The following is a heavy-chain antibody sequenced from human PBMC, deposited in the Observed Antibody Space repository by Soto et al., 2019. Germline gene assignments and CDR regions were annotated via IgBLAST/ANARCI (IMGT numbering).Heavy chain of an antibody. Sequence: SETLSLTYTVSGGSISSYYWSWILQPPGKGLEWIGYIYYSGSTNYNPSLKSRVTISVDTSKNQFSLKLSSVTAADTAVYYCAREKQQLVHYWFDPWGQGTLVTVSS. J-gene: IGHJ5*02. CDR1: GGSISSYY. D-gene: IGHD6-13*01. V-gene: IGHV4-59*12. CDR2: IYYSGST. CDR3: AREKQQLVHYWFDP.